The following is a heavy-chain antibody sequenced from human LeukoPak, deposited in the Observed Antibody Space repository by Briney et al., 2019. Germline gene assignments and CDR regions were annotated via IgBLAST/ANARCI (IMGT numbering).Heavy chain of an antibody. Sequence: SETLSLTCAVYGGSFSGYYWSWIRQPPGKGLEWIGEINHSGSTNYNPSLKSRVTISVDTSKNQFSLKLSSVTAADTAVYYCARGVTTRYYYYYMDVWAKGPRSPSP. D-gene: IGHD4-17*01. CDR3: ARGVTTRYYYYYMDV. CDR2: INHSGST. CDR1: GGSFSGYY. V-gene: IGHV4-34*01. J-gene: IGHJ6*03.